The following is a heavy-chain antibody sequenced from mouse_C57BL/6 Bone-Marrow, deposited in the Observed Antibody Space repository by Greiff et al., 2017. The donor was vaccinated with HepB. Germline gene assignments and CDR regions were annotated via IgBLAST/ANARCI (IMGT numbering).Heavy chain of an antibody. CDR3: VRSYYTLAWFAY. V-gene: IGHV1-69*01. D-gene: IGHD2-12*01. Sequence: VQLQQSGAELVMPGASVKLSCKASGYTFTSYWMHWVKQRPGQGLEWIGEIDPSDSYTNYNQKFKGKSTLTVDKSSSTAYMQLSSLTSEDSAVYYCVRSYYTLAWFAYWGEGTLVTVSA. J-gene: IGHJ3*01. CDR2: IDPSDSYT. CDR1: GYTFTSYW.